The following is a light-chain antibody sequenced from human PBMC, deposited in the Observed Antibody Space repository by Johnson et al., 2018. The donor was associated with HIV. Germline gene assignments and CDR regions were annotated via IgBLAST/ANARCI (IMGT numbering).Light chain of an antibody. CDR3: GTWDSSLSAGGANYV. Sequence: QSVLTQPPSVSAAPGQKVTISCSGTSSNIGNNYVSWYQQFTGTAPKLVIHDNNKRPSGIPDRFSGSKSGTSATLGITGLQPGDEPDYYCGTWDSSLSAGGANYVFGTGTKVTVL. V-gene: IGLV1-51*01. CDR1: SSNIGNNY. CDR2: DNN. J-gene: IGLJ1*01.